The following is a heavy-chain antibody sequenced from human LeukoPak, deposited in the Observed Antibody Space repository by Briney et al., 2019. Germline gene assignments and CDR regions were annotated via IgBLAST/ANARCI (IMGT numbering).Heavy chain of an antibody. D-gene: IGHD3-3*01. V-gene: IGHV4-34*01. J-gene: IGHJ4*02. Sequence: PSETLSLACSVYGGSFSGYYWSRVRQPPGKGLEWVGEINHSGSTNYNPSLKSRVTISVDTSKNQFSLRLSSVTAADTAVYYCARHPFESTLRFLEWKRSPIDYWGQGTLVTVSS. CDR1: GGSFSGYY. CDR3: ARHPFESTLRFLEWKRSPIDY. CDR2: INHSGST.